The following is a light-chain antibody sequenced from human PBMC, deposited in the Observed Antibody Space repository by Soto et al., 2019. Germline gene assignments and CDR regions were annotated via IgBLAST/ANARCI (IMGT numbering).Light chain of an antibody. CDR1: QSISPW. CDR3: QQYRGRPYT. Sequence: DIQMTQSPSTLSAYVGERVTITCRASQSISPWLAWYQKKPGKAPNLLIYRASNLQTGVPSRFSGSGSGTDFTLTINSLQPDEFATYYCQQYRGRPYTFGQGTKLEIE. V-gene: IGKV1-5*03. J-gene: IGKJ2*01. CDR2: RAS.